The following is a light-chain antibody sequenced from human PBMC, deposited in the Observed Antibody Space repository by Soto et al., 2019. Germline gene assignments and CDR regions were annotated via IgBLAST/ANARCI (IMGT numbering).Light chain of an antibody. V-gene: IGLV2-23*01. CDR2: KGT. Sequence: QSVLAQPASVSGSPGQSITISCTGTSSDVGAYNSVSWYQQHPHRAPQVIIYKGTQRPSGVSNRFSGSTSGNAASLTISALQTDVEADYFCCSSAPESTYVCGTGTKLTVL. J-gene: IGLJ1*01. CDR3: CSSAPESTYV. CDR1: SSDVGAYNS.